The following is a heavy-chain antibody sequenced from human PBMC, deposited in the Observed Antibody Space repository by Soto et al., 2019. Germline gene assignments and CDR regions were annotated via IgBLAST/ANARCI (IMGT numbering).Heavy chain of an antibody. CDR2: ISAYNGNT. J-gene: IGHJ5*02. CDR3: ARNGYCTNGVCQYNWFDP. Sequence: ASVKVSCKASGYTFTSYGISWVRQAPGQGPEWMGWISAYNGNTNYAQKLQGRVTMTKDTSTSPAYMELRSLGSDDTAVYYCARNGYCTNGVCQYNWFDPWGQGTLVTVSS. CDR1: GYTFTSYG. V-gene: IGHV1-18*04. D-gene: IGHD2-8*01.